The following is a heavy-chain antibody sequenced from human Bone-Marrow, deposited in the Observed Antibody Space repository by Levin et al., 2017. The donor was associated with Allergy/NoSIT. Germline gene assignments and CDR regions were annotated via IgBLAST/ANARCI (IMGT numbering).Heavy chain of an antibody. CDR1: GGSFSGYY. Sequence: SETLSLTCAVYGGSFSGYYWSWIRQPPGKGLEWIGEINHSGSTNYNPSLKSRVTISVDTSKNQFSLKLSSVTAADTAVYYCARDSIAVAGTIFFPNAHGDDYGMDVWGQGTTVTVSS. CDR3: ARDSIAVAGTIFFPNAHGDDYGMDV. CDR2: INHSGST. J-gene: IGHJ6*02. D-gene: IGHD6-19*01. V-gene: IGHV4-34*01.